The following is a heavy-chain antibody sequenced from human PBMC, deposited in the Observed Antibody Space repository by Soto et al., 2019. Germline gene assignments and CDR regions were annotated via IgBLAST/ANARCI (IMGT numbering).Heavy chain of an antibody. D-gene: IGHD2-2*01. CDR2: ISVGFGRT. CDR1: GFGCSSKA. CDR3: DSRTGQVLSLTY. J-gene: IGHJ4*02. V-gene: IGHV3-23*01. Sequence: GFGCSSKAVDWVCQAPVKGLVCVSTISVGFGRTYYADSVKTRFTISRDKRKNTLSLQMNSLRAEYTSVYYCDSRTGQVLSLTYWGAGT.